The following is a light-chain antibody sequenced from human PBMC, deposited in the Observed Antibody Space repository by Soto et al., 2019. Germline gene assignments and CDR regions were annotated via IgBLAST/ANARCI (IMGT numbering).Light chain of an antibody. CDR2: GAS. J-gene: IGKJ1*01. Sequence: EIVRTQSPGTLSVSPGERATLSCTASQSVSNNFAWFQQRPGQAPRLLIFGASTRATGIPARFSGRGSGTEFTLTISSLQSEDFAVYHCQQYNDWPRTFGPGTKVEIK. V-gene: IGKV3-15*01. CDR1: QSVSNN. CDR3: QQYNDWPRT.